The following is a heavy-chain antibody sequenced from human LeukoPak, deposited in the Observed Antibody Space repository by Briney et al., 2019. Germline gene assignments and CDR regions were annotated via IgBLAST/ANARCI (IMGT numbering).Heavy chain of an antibody. V-gene: IGHV1-2*02. J-gene: IGHJ4*02. Sequence: ASVKVSCKTSGYTFTGYYIHWVRQAPGRGLEWMGWINPDSGDTNSAQKFQGRVTMTTDTSISTAYMELSRLRSDDTAVYYCARGFDWLEYYFDYWGQGTLVTVSS. CDR2: INPDSGDT. D-gene: IGHD3-9*01. CDR1: GYTFTGYY. CDR3: ARGFDWLEYYFDY.